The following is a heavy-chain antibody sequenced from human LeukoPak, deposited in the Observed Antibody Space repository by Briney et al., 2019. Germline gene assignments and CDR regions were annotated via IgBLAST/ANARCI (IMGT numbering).Heavy chain of an antibody. D-gene: IGHD5-18*01. CDR2: IIPILGIA. CDR3: ARADTAMVGIDY. J-gene: IGHJ4*02. CDR1: GGTFSSYA. Sequence: ASVKVSCKASGGTFSSYAISWVRQAPGQGLECRGRIIPILGIANYAQKFQGRVTITADKSTSTAYMELSSLRSEDTAVYYCARADTAMVGIDYWGQGTLVTVSS. V-gene: IGHV1-69*04.